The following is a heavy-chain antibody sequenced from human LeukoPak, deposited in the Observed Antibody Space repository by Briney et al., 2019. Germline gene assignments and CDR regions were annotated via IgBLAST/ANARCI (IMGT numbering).Heavy chain of an antibody. CDR2: INPNSGGT. CDR3: ARARRPITHMDV. V-gene: IGHV1-2*02. J-gene: IGHJ6*03. CDR1: GYTFTSYY. D-gene: IGHD6-25*01. Sequence: ASVKVSCKASGYTFTSYYMHWVRQAPGQGLEWMGWINPNSGGTNYAQKFQGRVTMTRDTSISTAYMELSRLRSDDTAVYYCARARRPITHMDVWGKGTTVTVSS.